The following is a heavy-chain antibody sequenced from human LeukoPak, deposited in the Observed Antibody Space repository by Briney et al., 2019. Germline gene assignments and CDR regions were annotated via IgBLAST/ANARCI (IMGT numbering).Heavy chain of an antibody. V-gene: IGHV3-30*02. Sequence: GGSLRLSCAASGFTFSSYGMHWVRQAPGKGLGWVALIRYDGSYRYYGDSVEGRFTISRDNSKNTVYLQMNSLRAADTAVYYCAKASGDYYYYMDVWGKGTTVTVSS. CDR2: IRYDGSYR. CDR1: GFTFSSYG. J-gene: IGHJ6*03. D-gene: IGHD4-17*01. CDR3: AKASGDYYYYMDV.